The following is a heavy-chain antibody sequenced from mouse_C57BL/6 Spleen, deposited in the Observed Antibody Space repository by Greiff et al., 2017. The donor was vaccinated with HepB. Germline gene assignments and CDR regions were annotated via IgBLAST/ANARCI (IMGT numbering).Heavy chain of an antibody. CDR2: IYPGSGNT. Sequence: QVQLQQSGAELVRPGASVKLSCKASGYTFTDYYINWVKQRPGQGLEWIARIYPGSGNTYYNEKFKGKATLTAEKSSSTAYMQLSSLTSEDSAVYFCARRDWAHFDYWGQGTTLTVSS. CDR3: ARRDWAHFDY. J-gene: IGHJ2*01. CDR1: GYTFTDYY. V-gene: IGHV1-76*01. D-gene: IGHD4-1*01.